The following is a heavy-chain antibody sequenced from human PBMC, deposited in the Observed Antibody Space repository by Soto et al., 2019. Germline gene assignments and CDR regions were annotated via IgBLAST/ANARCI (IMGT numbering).Heavy chain of an antibody. V-gene: IGHV3-48*02. CDR3: ARIHPIMVRGVIDYYYGMDV. D-gene: IGHD3-10*01. CDR1: GFTFSSYS. CDR2: ISSSSSTT. J-gene: IGHJ6*02. Sequence: GGSLRLSCAASGFTFSSYSMNWVRQAPGKGLEWVSYISSSSSTTYYADSVKGRFTISRENAKNSLYLQMNSLRDEDTAVYYCARIHPIMVRGVIDYYYGMDVWGQGTTVTVSS.